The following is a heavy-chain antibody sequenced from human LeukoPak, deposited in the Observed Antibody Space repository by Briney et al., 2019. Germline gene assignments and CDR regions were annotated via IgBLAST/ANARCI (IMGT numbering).Heavy chain of an antibody. J-gene: IGHJ4*02. CDR2: IYYSGST. CDR1: GGSISSYY. Sequence: SETLSLTCTVSGGSISSYYWSWIRQPPGKGLEWIGYIYYSGSTNYNPSLKSRVTISVDTSKNQFSLKLSSVPAADTAVYYCARGLYGDYLGYWGQGTLVTVSS. CDR3: ARGLYGDYLGY. V-gene: IGHV4-59*01. D-gene: IGHD4-17*01.